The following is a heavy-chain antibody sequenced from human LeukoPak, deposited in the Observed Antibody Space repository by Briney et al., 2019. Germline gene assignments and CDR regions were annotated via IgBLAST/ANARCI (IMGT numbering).Heavy chain of an antibody. D-gene: IGHD6-19*01. CDR3: AKAQKYTSDLDY. Sequence: GGSLRLSCAASGFTFSSYDMNWVRQAPGKGLEWLSAIHGGGATFYSHSVRGRFTISRDTSKNTLYLQMNSLRAEDTALYYCAKAQKYTSDLDYWGQGTLVTVSS. CDR1: GFTFSSYD. J-gene: IGHJ4*02. V-gene: IGHV3-23*01. CDR2: IHGGGAT.